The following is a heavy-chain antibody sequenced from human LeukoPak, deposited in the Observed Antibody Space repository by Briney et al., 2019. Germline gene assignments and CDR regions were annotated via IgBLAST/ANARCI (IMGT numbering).Heavy chain of an antibody. J-gene: IGHJ4*02. CDR2: IYYSGST. CDR3: ARGGHYDFWSGYKYANDY. Sequence: PSETLSLTCTVSGGSISSSSYYWGWIRQPPGKGLEWIGSIYYSGSTYYNPSLKSRVTISVDTSKNQFSLKLSSVTAADTAVYYCARGGHYDFWSGYKYANDYWGQGTLVTVSS. CDR1: GGSISSSSYY. V-gene: IGHV4-39*07. D-gene: IGHD3-3*01.